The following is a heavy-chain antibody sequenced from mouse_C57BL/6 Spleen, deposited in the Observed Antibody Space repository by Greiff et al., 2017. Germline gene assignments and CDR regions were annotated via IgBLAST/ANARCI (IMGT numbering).Heavy chain of an antibody. J-gene: IGHJ4*01. Sequence: QVQLQQPGAELVKPGASVKVSCKASGYTFTSYWMHWVKQRPGQGLEWIGRIHPSDSGTNYNQKFKGKATLTVAKSSSTAYMQLSSLTSEDSAVYNGYLWRCYGYYMDYWGQGTSVTVSS. CDR1: GYTFTSYW. V-gene: IGHV1-74*01. D-gene: IGHD2-3*01. CDR2: IHPSDSGT. CDR3: YLWRCYGYYMDY.